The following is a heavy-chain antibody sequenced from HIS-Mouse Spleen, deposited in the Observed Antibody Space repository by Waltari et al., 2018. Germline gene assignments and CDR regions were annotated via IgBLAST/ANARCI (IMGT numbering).Heavy chain of an antibody. Sequence: QLQLQESGPGLVKPSETLSLTCTVSVGSISSSIYYWGWIRKPPGKGLGWIGSIYYSGSTYYNPSLKSRVTISVDTSKNQFSLKLSSVTAADTAVYYCAREIPYSSSWYDWYFDLWGRGTLVTVSS. CDR1: VGSISSSIYY. CDR2: IYYSGST. CDR3: AREIPYSSSWYDWYFDL. D-gene: IGHD6-13*01. J-gene: IGHJ2*01. V-gene: IGHV4-39*07.